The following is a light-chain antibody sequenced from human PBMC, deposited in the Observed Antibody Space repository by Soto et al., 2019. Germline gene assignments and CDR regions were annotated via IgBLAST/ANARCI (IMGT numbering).Light chain of an antibody. CDR2: GAS. CDR1: QFVTSNY. CDR3: QQYGSSPGT. V-gene: IGKV3-20*01. J-gene: IGKJ1*01. Sequence: EIVLTQSPGTLSSSPGERVTLSCRASQFVTSNYLAWYQQKPGQAPRLLIFGASIRDTGLPDRFSGGGSGTDFTLTISRLEPEDSAVYYCQQYGSSPGTFGQGTKVDI.